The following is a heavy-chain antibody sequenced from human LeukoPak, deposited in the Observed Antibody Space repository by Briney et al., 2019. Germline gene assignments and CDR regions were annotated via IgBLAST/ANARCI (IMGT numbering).Heavy chain of an antibody. V-gene: IGHV3-74*01. J-gene: IGHJ4*02. CDR3: VRDLDLGGYSSFEY. CDR1: GFTFSSYFW. D-gene: IGHD4-23*01. Sequence: GGSLRLSCVASGFTFSSYFWMHWVRQAPGKGLVWVPRIKSDGSSSTYADSVKGRFTISRDSAKNSLYLQMNTLRAEDTAVYYCVRDLDLGGYSSFEYWGQGTLVTVSS. CDR2: IKSDGSSS.